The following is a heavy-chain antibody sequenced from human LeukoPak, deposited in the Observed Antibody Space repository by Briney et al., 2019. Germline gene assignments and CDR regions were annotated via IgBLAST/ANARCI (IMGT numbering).Heavy chain of an antibody. V-gene: IGHV3-74*01. J-gene: IGHJ4*02. CDR1: GFTFSGYW. CDR3: VRGAGGPRNYVLDY. Sequence: GGSLRLSCVASGFTFSGYWTHWVRQAPGMGLVWVSRLNSDGTTINYADSVKGRFTISRDNAKNTVYLQMSGLRDDDTALYFCVRGAGGPRNYVLDYWGQGALVSVSS. CDR2: LNSDGTTI. D-gene: IGHD3-10*02.